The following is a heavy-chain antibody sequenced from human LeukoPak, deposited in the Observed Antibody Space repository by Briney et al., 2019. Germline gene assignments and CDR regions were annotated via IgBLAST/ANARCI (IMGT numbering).Heavy chain of an antibody. CDR2: INHSGST. D-gene: IGHD6-13*01. Sequence: SETLSLTCAVYGGSFSGYHWSWIRQPPGKGLEWIGEINHSGSTNYNPSLKSRVTISVDTSKNQFSLKLSSVTAADTAVYYCARVPGYSRSRGAFDIWGQGTMVTVSS. CDR1: GGSFSGYH. V-gene: IGHV4-34*01. J-gene: IGHJ3*02. CDR3: ARVPGYSRSRGAFDI.